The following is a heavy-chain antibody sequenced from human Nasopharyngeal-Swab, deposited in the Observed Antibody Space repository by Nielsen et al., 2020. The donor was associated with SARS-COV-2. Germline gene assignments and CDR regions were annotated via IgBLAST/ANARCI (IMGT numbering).Heavy chain of an antibody. J-gene: IGHJ4*02. D-gene: IGHD2-15*01. CDR1: GGSFSGYY. Sequence: GSLRLSCAVYGGSFSGYYWSWIRQPPGKGLEWIGEINHSGSTNYNPSLKSRVTISVDTSKNQFSLKLSSVTAADTAVYYCAREGRYCSGGSCLWGQGTLVTVSS. CDR3: AREGRYCSGGSCL. V-gene: IGHV4-34*01. CDR2: INHSGST.